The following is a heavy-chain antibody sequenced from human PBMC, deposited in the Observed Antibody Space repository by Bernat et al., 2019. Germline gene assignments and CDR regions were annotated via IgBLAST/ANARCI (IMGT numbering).Heavy chain of an antibody. D-gene: IGHD2-2*01. CDR2: MNPNSGNT. Sequence: QVQLVQSGAEVKKLGASVKVSCKASGYTFTSYDINWVRQATGQGLEWMGWMNPNSGNTGYAQKFQGRVTMTRNTSISTTYMELSSLGSEDTTVYYCAVLGYCSSTSCYARAFDIWGQGTMVTVSS. CDR3: AVLGYCSSTSCYARAFDI. J-gene: IGHJ3*02. CDR1: GYTFTSYD. V-gene: IGHV1-8*01.